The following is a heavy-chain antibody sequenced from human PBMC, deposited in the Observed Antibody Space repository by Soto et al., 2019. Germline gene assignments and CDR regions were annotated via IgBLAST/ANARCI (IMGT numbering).Heavy chain of an antibody. CDR1: GFTFSDYY. D-gene: IGHD6-19*01. CDR2: TSGSGSSV. CDR3: ARRIAVAGTLSWFDP. Sequence: QVQLVESGGGLVKPGGSLRLSCAASGFTFSDYYMSWVRQAPGKGLEWVSYTSGSGSSVSYADSVKGRFTISRDNAKNSLYLQMNSLRGEDTAVYYCARRIAVAGTLSWFDPWGQGTLVTVSS. V-gene: IGHV3-11*01. J-gene: IGHJ5*02.